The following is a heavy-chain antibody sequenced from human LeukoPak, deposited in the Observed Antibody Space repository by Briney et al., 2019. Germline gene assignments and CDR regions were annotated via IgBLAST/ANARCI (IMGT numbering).Heavy chain of an antibody. Sequence: SQTLSLTCTVSGGSISSGSYYWSWIRQPAGKGLEWIGRIYISGSTNYNPSLKSRVTISVDTSKNQFSLKLSSVTAADTAVYYCARRWTGDSFDIWGQGTMVTVSS. CDR3: ARRWTGDSFDI. CDR1: GGSISSGSYY. V-gene: IGHV4-61*02. J-gene: IGHJ3*02. D-gene: IGHD3/OR15-3a*01. CDR2: IYISGST.